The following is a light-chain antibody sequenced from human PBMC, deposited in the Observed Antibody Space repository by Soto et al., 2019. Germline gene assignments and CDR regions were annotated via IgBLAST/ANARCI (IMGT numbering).Light chain of an antibody. Sequence: IQMTQSPSTLSASVGDRVTITCRASQSISSWLAWYQQKPGKAPKLLINKASSLESGVPSRFSGSGSGTEFTLTISSLQPDDFATYYCQQYNSYSPTFGQVAKVDI. V-gene: IGKV1-5*03. CDR3: QQYNSYSPT. CDR1: QSISSW. CDR2: KAS. J-gene: IGKJ1*01.